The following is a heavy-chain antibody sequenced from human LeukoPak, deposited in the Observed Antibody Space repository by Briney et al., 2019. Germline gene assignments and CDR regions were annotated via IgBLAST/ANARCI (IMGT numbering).Heavy chain of an antibody. D-gene: IGHD6-19*01. CDR3: ARLGIAVAGSFDY. V-gene: IGHV4-39*01. CDR2: IYYSGST. CDR1: GGSISSSSYY. J-gene: IGHJ4*02. Sequence: KPSETLSLTCTVSGGSISSSSYYWGWIRQPPGKGLEWIGSIYYSGSTYYNPPLKSRVTISVDTSKNQFSLKLSSVTAADTAVYYCARLGIAVAGSFDYWGQGTLVTVSS.